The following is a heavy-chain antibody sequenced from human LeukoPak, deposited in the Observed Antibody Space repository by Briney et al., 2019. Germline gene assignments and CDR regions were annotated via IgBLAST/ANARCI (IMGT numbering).Heavy chain of an antibody. CDR3: ARVIKADSSSLIYYFDY. V-gene: IGHV4-59*01. D-gene: IGHD6-13*01. J-gene: IGHJ4*02. Sequence: SETLSLTCTVSGGSISSYYWSWIRQPPGKGLEWIGYIYYSGNTNYNPSLKSRVTISVDTSKNQFSLKLSSVTAADTAVYYCARVIKADSSSLIYYFDYWGQGTLVTVSS. CDR1: GGSISSYY. CDR2: IYYSGNT.